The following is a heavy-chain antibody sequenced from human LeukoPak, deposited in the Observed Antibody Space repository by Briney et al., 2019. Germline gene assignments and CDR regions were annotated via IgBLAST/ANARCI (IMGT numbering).Heavy chain of an antibody. V-gene: IGHV1-2*02. D-gene: IGHD3-9*01. Sequence: ASVKVSCKASGYTFTGYYMHWVRQAPGQGLEWMGWINPNSGGTNYAQKFQGRVTMTRDTSISIAYMELSRLRSDDTAVYYCARDVSYDILTGYYKDWFDPWGQGTLVTVSS. J-gene: IGHJ5*02. CDR2: INPNSGGT. CDR1: GYTFTGYY. CDR3: ARDVSYDILTGYYKDWFDP.